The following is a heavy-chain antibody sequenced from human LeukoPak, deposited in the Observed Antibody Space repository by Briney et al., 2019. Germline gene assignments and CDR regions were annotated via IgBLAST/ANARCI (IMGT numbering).Heavy chain of an antibody. CDR2: MNPNSGNT. J-gene: IGHJ5*02. D-gene: IGHD3-10*01. CDR1: GYTFTSYD. CDR3: ARADYGSGSYYIPRARFDP. V-gene: IGHV1-8*01. Sequence: ASVKVSCKASGYTFTSYDINWVRQATGQGLEWMGWMNPNSGNTGYAQKFQGRVTMTRNTSISTAYMELSSLRSEDTAVYYCARADYGSGSYYIPRARFDPWGQGTLVTVSS.